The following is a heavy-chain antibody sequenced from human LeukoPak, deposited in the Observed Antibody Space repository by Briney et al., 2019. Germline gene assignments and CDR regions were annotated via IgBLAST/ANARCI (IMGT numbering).Heavy chain of an antibody. J-gene: IGHJ4*02. CDR1: GFTFSSFA. V-gene: IGHV3-23*01. D-gene: IGHD6-13*01. Sequence: GGSLRLSCAASGFTFSSFAMSWVRQAPGKGLEWVSAISGSGGSTYYADSVKGRFSISRDNSKNTLYLQMNSLRAEDTAVYYCAKCGGYVAAAGNPDYWGQGTLVTVSS. CDR2: ISGSGGST. CDR3: AKCGGYVAAAGNPDY.